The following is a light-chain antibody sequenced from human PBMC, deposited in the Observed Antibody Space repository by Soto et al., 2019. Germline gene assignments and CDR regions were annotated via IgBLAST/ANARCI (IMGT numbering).Light chain of an antibody. CDR1: SSDVGGYNY. CDR3: SSFAGGGNPVL. V-gene: IGLV2-8*01. Sequence: QSALTQPPSASGSLGQSVTISCTGTSSDVGGYNYVSWHQQHPGKAPKVMIYEVTKRPPGVPDRFSGSKSGNTASLTVSGLQAEDDDDYYCSSFAGGGNPVLLGGGTKLTVL. CDR2: EVT. J-gene: IGLJ2*01.